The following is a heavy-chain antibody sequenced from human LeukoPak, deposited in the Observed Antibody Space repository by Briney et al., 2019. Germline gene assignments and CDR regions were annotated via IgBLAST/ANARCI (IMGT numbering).Heavy chain of an antibody. Sequence: ASVKVSCKASGNTFTSYYMHWVRQAPGQGLEWMGLVNPSGYSTRYAQKFQGRVTMTRDTSTSTAYMELSSLRSEDTAVYYCARVYDFWSGYPEWFDPWGQGTLVTVSS. J-gene: IGHJ5*02. V-gene: IGHV1-46*01. CDR2: VNPSGYST. D-gene: IGHD3-3*01. CDR1: GNTFTSYY. CDR3: ARVYDFWSGYPEWFDP.